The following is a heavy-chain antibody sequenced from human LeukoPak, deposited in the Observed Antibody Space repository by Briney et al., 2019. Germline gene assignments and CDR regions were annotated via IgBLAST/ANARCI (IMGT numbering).Heavy chain of an antibody. CDR1: GGSISSSSYY. V-gene: IGHV4-39*07. Sequence: NPSETLSLTCTVSGGSISSSSYYWGWIRQPPGKGLEWIGSIYYSGSTYYNPSLKSRVTISVDTSKNQFSLKLSSVTAADTAVYYCARDITLPPTVAGPRQDAFDIWGQGTMVTVSS. CDR2: IYYSGST. CDR3: ARDITLPPTVAGPRQDAFDI. J-gene: IGHJ3*02. D-gene: IGHD6-19*01.